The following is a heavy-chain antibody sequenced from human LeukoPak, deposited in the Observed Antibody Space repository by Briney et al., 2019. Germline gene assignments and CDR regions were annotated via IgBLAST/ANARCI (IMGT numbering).Heavy chain of an antibody. CDR3: ARGDSFSGDH. V-gene: IGHV3-7*04. Sequence: GGSLRLSCAGSGFTFSNFWMSWVRQAPGRGVEWVANINPEGNEKYHGESVKGRFAISRDNDKKSLVMQMNSLRVEDTAIYYCARGDSFSGDHWGQGTLVTVSS. CDR2: INPEGNEK. D-gene: IGHD2-15*01. CDR1: GFTFSNFW. J-gene: IGHJ4*02.